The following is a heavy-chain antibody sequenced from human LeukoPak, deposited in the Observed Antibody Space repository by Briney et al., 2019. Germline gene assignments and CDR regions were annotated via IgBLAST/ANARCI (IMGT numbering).Heavy chain of an antibody. CDR2: ISSSSSYI. V-gene: IGHV3-21*01. Sequence: PGGSLRLSCAASGFTFSSYSMNWVRQAPGKGLEWVSSISSSSSYIYYADSVKGRFTISRDNAKNSQYLQMNSLRAEDTAVYYCARDGYYDSSGYYLDYWGQGTLVTVSS. CDR1: GFTFSSYS. D-gene: IGHD3-22*01. CDR3: ARDGYYDSSGYYLDY. J-gene: IGHJ4*02.